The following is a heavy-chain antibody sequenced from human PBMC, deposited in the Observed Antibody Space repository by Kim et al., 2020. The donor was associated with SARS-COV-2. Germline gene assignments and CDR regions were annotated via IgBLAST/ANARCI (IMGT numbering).Heavy chain of an antibody. CDR1: GFTFSSYE. CDR3: ARDLPGQHLASYYYYGMDV. Sequence: GGSLRLSCVASGFTFSSYEMNWVRQAPGKGLEWVSYISSSGSTIYYADSVKGRVTISRDSAKNSLYLQMNSLRAEDTAVYYCARDLPGQHLASYYYYGMDVWGQRTTVTVSS. CDR2: ISSSGSTI. J-gene: IGHJ6*02. V-gene: IGHV3-48*03. D-gene: IGHD1-1*01.